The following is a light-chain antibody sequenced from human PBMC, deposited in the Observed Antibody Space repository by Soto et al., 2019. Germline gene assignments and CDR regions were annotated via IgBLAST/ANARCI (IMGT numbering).Light chain of an antibody. Sequence: EIVLTQSPGTLSLSPGERATLSCRASQSVSSSNLAWYQQKPGQAPRLLIYGASTRATGIPDRFSGSGSGTDFTLTISRLEPEDVAVYYCQHYGSSLWTFGQGTKVEIK. J-gene: IGKJ1*01. V-gene: IGKV3-20*01. CDR3: QHYGSSLWT. CDR2: GAS. CDR1: QSVSSSN.